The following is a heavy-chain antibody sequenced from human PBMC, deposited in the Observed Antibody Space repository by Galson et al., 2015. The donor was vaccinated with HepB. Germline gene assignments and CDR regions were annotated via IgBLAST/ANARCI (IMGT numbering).Heavy chain of an antibody. D-gene: IGHD6-19*01. Sequence: SETLSLTCTVSGGSISSSSYYWGWIRQPPGKGLEWIGRIYYSGSTHYNPSPKSRVTISVDTSKNQFSLKLSSVTAADTAVYYCARRGQWLGHYYFDYWGQGTLVTVSS. CDR3: ARRGQWLGHYYFDY. V-gene: IGHV4-39*01. CDR1: GGSISSSSYY. J-gene: IGHJ4*02. CDR2: IYYSGST.